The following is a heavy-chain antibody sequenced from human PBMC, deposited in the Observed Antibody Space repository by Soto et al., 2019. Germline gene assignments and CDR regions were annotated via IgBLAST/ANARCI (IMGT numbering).Heavy chain of an antibody. V-gene: IGHV4-59*12. CDR1: GGPIAPFY. CDR3: ARTRGRGQWRDFYFDY. D-gene: IGHD6-19*01. J-gene: IGHJ4*02. CDR2: VYYNGST. Sequence: PSETLSLTCTVSGGPIAPFYWTWIRQSPGKGLESIGYVYYNGSTNYNPALKGRVTISLDTSKSQFSQRLSSVTAADTAVYYCARTRGRGQWRDFYFDYWGQGTLVTVSS.